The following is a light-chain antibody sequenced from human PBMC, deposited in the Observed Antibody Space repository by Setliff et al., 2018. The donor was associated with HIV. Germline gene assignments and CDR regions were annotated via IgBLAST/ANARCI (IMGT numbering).Light chain of an antibody. CDR2: DVT. V-gene: IGLV2-14*03. J-gene: IGLJ1*01. Sequence: QSVLTQPASVSGSPGQSITISCTGTSIGTYNYVSWYQQYPGKAPKLVIYDVTIRPSGVSNRFSGSKSGNTASLTISGLQAEDEGDYYCYSYTAGTSYVFGGGTKGTVL. CDR3: YSYTAGTSYV. CDR1: SIGTYNY.